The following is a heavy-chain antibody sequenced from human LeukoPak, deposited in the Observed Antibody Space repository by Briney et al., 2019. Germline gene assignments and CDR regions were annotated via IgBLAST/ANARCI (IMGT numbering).Heavy chain of an antibody. J-gene: IGHJ4*02. CDR2: IYSGGTT. Sequence: GGSLRLSCAASGFSVSNSYLSWVRQAPGKGLEWVSIIYSGGTTYYADSVKGRFTISRDNSRNTLYLQMNSLRAEDTAVYNCARTSHYGGNSDYWGQGTLVTVSS. D-gene: IGHD4-23*01. CDR3: ARTSHYGGNSDY. V-gene: IGHV3-53*01. CDR1: GFSVSNSY.